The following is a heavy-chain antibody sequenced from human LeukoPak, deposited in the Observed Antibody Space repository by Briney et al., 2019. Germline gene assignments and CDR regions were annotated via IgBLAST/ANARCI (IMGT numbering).Heavy chain of an antibody. CDR2: ISASGST. V-gene: IGHV4-4*07. J-gene: IGHJ4*01. CDR1: GGSISGYY. Sequence: PSETLSLTCTVSGGSISGYYWSWIRQPAGKGLEWIGRISASGSTHYSPSLKSRVTMSVDTSRNQFSLNLSSVAAADTAVYYCAREGRQRPLDYWGRGTLVTVSS. D-gene: IGHD6-25*01. CDR3: AREGRQRPLDY.